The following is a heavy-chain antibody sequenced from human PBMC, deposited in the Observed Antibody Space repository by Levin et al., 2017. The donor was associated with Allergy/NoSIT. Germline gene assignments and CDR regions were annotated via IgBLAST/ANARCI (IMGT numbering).Heavy chain of an antibody. Sequence: PGGSLRLSCAASGFTFSDYYMSWIRQAPGKGLEWVSYISSSSSYTNYADSVKGRFTISRDNAKNSLYLQMNSLRAEDTAVYYCARGSESPPGLVPFVDYWGQGTLVTVSS. CDR3: ARGSESPPGLVPFVDY. D-gene: IGHD6-13*01. J-gene: IGHJ4*02. CDR2: ISSSSSYT. CDR1: GFTFSDYY. V-gene: IGHV3-11*05.